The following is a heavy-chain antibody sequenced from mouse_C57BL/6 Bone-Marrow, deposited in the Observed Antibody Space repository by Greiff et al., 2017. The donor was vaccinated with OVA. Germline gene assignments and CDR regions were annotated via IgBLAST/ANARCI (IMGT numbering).Heavy chain of an antibody. J-gene: IGHJ3*01. V-gene: IGHV2-2*01. CDR2: IWSGGST. Sequence: VQLQQSGPGLVQPSQSLSITCTVSGFSLTSYGVHWVRQSPGKGLEWLGVIWSGGSTDYNAAFISRLSISKDNSKRQVFFKMNSLQADETAIYYCARTGDGYYLTWFAYWGQGTLVTVSA. D-gene: IGHD2-3*01. CDR1: GFSLTSYG. CDR3: ARTGDGYYLTWFAY.